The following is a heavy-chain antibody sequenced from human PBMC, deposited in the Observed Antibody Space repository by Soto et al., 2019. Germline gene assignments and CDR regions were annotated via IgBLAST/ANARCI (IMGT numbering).Heavy chain of an antibody. D-gene: IGHD5-18*01. Sequence: SETLSLTCAVYGGSFSGYYWSWIRQPPGKGLEWIGEINHSGSTNYNPSLKSRVTISVDTSKNQFSLKLSSLTAADTAVYYCAIGYSYGLRPLSRPTIYYYMDVWGKGTTVTVSS. CDR2: INHSGST. CDR3: AIGYSYGLRPLSRPTIYYYMDV. J-gene: IGHJ6*03. V-gene: IGHV4-34*01. CDR1: GGSFSGYY.